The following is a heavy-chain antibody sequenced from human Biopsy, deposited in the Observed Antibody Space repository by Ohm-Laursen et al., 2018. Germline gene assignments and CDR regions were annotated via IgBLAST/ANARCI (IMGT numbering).Heavy chain of an antibody. CDR2: VSTYNGNT. D-gene: IGHD3-16*01. Sequence: GASVKVSCKGSGYIFTSFGVSWVRQAPGHGLEWMGWVSTYNGNTEYEQKFQGRVTMTTDTSANTAYMELRSLRSEDTAVYFCARVREGGLLDYWGQGILVTVSS. CDR1: GYIFTSFG. J-gene: IGHJ4*02. CDR3: ARVREGGLLDY. V-gene: IGHV1-18*01.